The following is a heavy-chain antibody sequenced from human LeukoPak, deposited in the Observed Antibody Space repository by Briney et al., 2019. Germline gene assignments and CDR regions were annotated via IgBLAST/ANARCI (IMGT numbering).Heavy chain of an antibody. CDR1: GGSFSGYY. CDR2: INHSGIT. CDR3: ARLRATIRAENDYYYMDL. J-gene: IGHJ6*03. D-gene: IGHD4/OR15-4a*01. V-gene: IGHV4-34*01. Sequence: KPSETLSLTCAVYGGSFSGYYWSWIRQPPGKGLEWIGEINHSGITNYNPSLKSRVTISVDTSKNQFSLKLNAVTAADTAVYYCARLRATIRAENDYYYMDLWGKGTTVTISS.